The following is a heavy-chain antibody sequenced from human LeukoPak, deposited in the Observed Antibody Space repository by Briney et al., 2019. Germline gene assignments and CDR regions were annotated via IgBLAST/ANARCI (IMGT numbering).Heavy chain of an antibody. CDR1: GFIFISYE. D-gene: IGHD6-19*01. J-gene: IGHJ4*02. Sequence: PGGSLRLSCAASGFIFISYEMNWVRQAPGKGLEWVANIGYSGRTIYYADSVKGRFTISRDNAKNSLYLQMNSLRVEDTAVYYCALLAVASDFDYWGQGALVTVSS. CDR3: ALLAVASDFDY. CDR2: IGYSGRTI. V-gene: IGHV3-48*03.